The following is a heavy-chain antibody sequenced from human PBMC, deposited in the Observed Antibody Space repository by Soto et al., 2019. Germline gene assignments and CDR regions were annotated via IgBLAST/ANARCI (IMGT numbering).Heavy chain of an antibody. D-gene: IGHD3-9*01. CDR1: GFTFSSYW. Sequence: GGSLRLSCAASGFTFSSYWMHWVRHDPGKGLVWVSRINSDGSSTSYADSVKGRFTISRDNAKNTLYLQMNSLRAEDTAVYYCARDLADYDILTGYYTQSWFDPWGQGTLVTVSS. CDR3: ARDLADYDILTGYYTQSWFDP. CDR2: INSDGSST. V-gene: IGHV3-74*01. J-gene: IGHJ5*02.